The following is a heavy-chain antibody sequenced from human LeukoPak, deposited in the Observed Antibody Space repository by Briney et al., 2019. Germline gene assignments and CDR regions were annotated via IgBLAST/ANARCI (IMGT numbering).Heavy chain of an antibody. CDR2: INSDGSST. Sequence: GGSLRLSCAASGFTFSSYWMHWVRQAPGKGLVWVSRINSDGSSTSYADSVKGRFTISRDNAKNTLYLQMNSLRAEDTAVYYCARAYRGSYHDYWGQGTLVTVSS. CDR3: ARAYRGSYHDY. CDR1: GFTFSSYW. V-gene: IGHV3-74*01. J-gene: IGHJ4*02. D-gene: IGHD1-26*01.